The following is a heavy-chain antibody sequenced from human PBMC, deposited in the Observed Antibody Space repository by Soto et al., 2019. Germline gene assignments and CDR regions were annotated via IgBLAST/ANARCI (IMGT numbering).Heavy chain of an antibody. D-gene: IGHD3-16*01. CDR2: MSFDGTTK. CDR3: AREGPEAFWGPWHFEY. CDR1: GFTFSNFA. J-gene: IGHJ4*02. Sequence: QVQLVESGGGVVQPGRSLRLSCAASGFTFSNFAMHWFRQAPGKGLEWVAVMSFDGTTKFYADSVKGRFTVSRDNSQNTVYLQVNSLRDEDTAVYYCAREGPEAFWGPWHFEYWGQGTLGTVSS. V-gene: IGHV3-30-3*01.